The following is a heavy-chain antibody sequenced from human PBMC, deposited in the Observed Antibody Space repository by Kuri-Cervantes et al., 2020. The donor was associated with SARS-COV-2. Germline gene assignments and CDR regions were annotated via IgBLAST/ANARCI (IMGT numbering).Heavy chain of an antibody. Sequence: ETLSLTCAASGFTFSSYSMNWVRQAPGKGLEWVSSISSSSSYIYYADSVKGRFTISRDNSKNTLYLQMNSLRAEDTAVYYCARELVVDFDIWGQGTMVTVSS. V-gene: IGHV3-21*01. CDR2: ISSSSSYI. CDR1: GFTFSSYS. D-gene: IGHD5-24*01. CDR3: ARELVVDFDI. J-gene: IGHJ3*02.